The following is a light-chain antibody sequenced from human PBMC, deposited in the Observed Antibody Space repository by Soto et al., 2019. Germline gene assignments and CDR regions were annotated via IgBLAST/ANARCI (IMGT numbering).Light chain of an antibody. Sequence: IVLTQSPATLSLSQGERATLSCRASQSVDSQLAWYQQKPGQAPRLLIYDASNRATGIPARFSGSGSGTDFTLTISRLEPEDSAVYYCQQHGTTFGQGPKVDIK. J-gene: IGKJ1*01. CDR2: DAS. CDR1: QSVDSQ. CDR3: QQHGTT. V-gene: IGKV3-11*01.